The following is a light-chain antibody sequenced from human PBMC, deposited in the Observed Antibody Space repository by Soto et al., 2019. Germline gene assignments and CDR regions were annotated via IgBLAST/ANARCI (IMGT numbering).Light chain of an antibody. CDR1: QDIAGY. CDR3: QQYYSYPFT. J-gene: IGKJ3*01. Sequence: IQVTQSPSSVSASVGDRVTITCRASQDIAGYLAWYQQKPGKAPKLLIYAASTLQSGVPSRFSGSGSGTDFTLTISCLQSEDFATYYCQQYYSYPFTFGPGTKVDIK. V-gene: IGKV1-8*01. CDR2: AAS.